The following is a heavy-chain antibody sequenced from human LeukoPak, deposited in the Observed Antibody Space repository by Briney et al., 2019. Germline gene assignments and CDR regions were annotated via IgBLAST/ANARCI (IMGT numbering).Heavy chain of an antibody. D-gene: IGHD3-16*01. Sequence: GGSLRLSCAASGFTFSSYAMSWVRQAPGKGLEWVSAISGSGGSTYYADSVKGRFTISRDNSKNTLYLQMNSLRVEDSAVYFCARDTAVITGPFDYWGQGTLVTVSS. V-gene: IGHV3-23*01. CDR2: ISGSGGST. CDR3: ARDTAVITGPFDY. J-gene: IGHJ4*02. CDR1: GFTFSSYA.